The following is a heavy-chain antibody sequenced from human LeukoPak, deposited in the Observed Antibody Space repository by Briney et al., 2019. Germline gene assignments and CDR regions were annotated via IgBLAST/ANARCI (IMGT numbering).Heavy chain of an antibody. CDR2: ISAYNGNT. J-gene: IGHJ3*02. V-gene: IGHV1-18*01. CDR1: GYCLKRYG. D-gene: IGHD4-17*01. Sequence: ASVNVPCKPSGYCLKRYGIIELGQAPGQGLEWMGWISAYNGNTNYAQKLEGRDTMTTDTSQSTASMELRSLRSDDTGVYYCACGTEADYGEVGLAFDIGGQGTMVTVSS. CDR3: ACGTEADYGEVGLAFDI.